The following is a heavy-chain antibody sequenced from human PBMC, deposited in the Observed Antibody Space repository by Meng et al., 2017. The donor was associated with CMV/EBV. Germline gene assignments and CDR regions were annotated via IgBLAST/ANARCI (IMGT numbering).Heavy chain of an antibody. CDR3: ARGKGDRVRYFDL. J-gene: IGHJ2*01. CDR2: INHSGST. Sequence: CAVYGGSCSGYYWSWIRQPPGKGLEWIGEINHSGSTNYNPSLKSRVTISVDTSKNQFSLKLSSVTAADTAVYYCARGKGDRVRYFDLWGRGTLVTVSS. V-gene: IGHV4-34*01. CDR1: GGSCSGYY. D-gene: IGHD3-16*01.